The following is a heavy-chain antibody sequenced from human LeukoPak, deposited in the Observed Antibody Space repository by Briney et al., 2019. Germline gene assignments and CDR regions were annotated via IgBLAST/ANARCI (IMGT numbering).Heavy chain of an antibody. D-gene: IGHD5-12*01. Sequence: ASVKVSCKASGYTFTGYYMHWVRQAPGQGLEWMGWINPNSGGTNYAQKFQGRVTMTRDTSISTAYMELWSLRSDDTGVYYCARVPREGGYALTFDYWGQGTLVTVSS. J-gene: IGHJ4*02. CDR2: INPNSGGT. V-gene: IGHV1-2*02. CDR3: ARVPREGGYALTFDY. CDR1: GYTFTGYY.